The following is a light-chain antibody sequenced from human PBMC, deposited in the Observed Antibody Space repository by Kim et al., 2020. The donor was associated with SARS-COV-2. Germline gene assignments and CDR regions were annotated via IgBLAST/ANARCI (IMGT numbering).Light chain of an antibody. CDR1: QSVSSD. V-gene: IGKV3-11*01. J-gene: IGKJ4*01. CDR2: DAS. CDR3: QQHINWPLT. Sequence: EIVLTQSPATLSLSPGERATLSCRASQSVSSDLAWYQQKPGQAPRLLIYDASNRATGIPARFGGSGSGTDFTLTISSLEPEDFAVYYCQQHINWPLTFGGGTKVDIK.